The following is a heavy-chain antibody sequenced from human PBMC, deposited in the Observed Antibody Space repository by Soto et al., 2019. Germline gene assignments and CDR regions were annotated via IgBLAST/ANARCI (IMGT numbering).Heavy chain of an antibody. CDR2: ISRSGRT. J-gene: IGHJ2*01. V-gene: IGHV4-4*02. CDR1: GGSVSSSNW. Sequence: QVQLQESGPGLVKPWGTLSLTCGVSGGSVSSSNWWSWIRQTPGEGLEWIGEISRSGRTNYNPSLNNRVAMFIDTSKHQFSLRLNSVTAADTAVYHCARVNDFWSGSPPYWYFDLWGRGTLVSVSS. CDR3: ARVNDFWSGSPPYWYFDL. D-gene: IGHD3-3*01.